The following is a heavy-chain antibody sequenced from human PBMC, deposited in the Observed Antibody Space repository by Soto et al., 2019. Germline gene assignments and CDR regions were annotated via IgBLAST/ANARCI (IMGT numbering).Heavy chain of an antibody. CDR3: ARESHDFWSGYYGAGDFDY. V-gene: IGHV3-30-3*01. J-gene: IGHJ4*02. Sequence: GGSLRLSCAASGFTFSSYAMHWVRQAPGKGLEWVAVISYDGSNKYYADSVKGRFTISRDNSKNTLYLQMNSLRAEDTAVYYCARESHDFWSGYYGAGDFDYWGQGTLVTVSS. D-gene: IGHD3-3*01. CDR1: GFTFSSYA. CDR2: ISYDGSNK.